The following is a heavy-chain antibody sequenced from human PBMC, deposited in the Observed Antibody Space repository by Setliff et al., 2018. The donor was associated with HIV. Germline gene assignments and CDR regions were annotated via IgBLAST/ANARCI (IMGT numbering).Heavy chain of an antibody. D-gene: IGHD3-3*01. CDR3: ASARFLEWLSSYYFDY. V-gene: IGHV4-39*07. J-gene: IGHJ4*02. CDR1: GGSISSSSYY. CDR2: IYYSGST. Sequence: SETLSLTCTVSGGSISSSSYYWGWIRQPPGKGLEWIGSIYYSGSTYYNPSLKSRVTISVDTSKSQFSLKLSSVTAADTAVYYCASARFLEWLSSYYFDYWGQGTLVTVSS.